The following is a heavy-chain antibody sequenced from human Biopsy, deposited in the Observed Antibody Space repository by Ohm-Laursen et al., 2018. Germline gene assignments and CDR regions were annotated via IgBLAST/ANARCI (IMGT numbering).Heavy chain of an antibody. D-gene: IGHD1-1*01. V-gene: IGHV4-59*01. Sequence: TLSLTCAVSGGSITDDYWSWIRQSPGKGLEWIGFISKGGDTTYNPSLRGRVAMSVDTSKNQFSLKLSSVTAADTAIFFCARLYRLDDYWNDDPPDAFDVWGQGTRVTVSS. CDR2: ISKGGDT. J-gene: IGHJ3*01. CDR3: ARLYRLDDYWNDDPPDAFDV. CDR1: GGSITDDY.